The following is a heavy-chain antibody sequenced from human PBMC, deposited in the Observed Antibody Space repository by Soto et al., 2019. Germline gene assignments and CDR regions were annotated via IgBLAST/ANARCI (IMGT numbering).Heavy chain of an antibody. CDR1: GGTLGSYG. V-gene: IGHV1-69*01. CDR2: IIPIFGTG. J-gene: IGHJ4*02. CDR3: ASEGFSGSYLPY. Sequence: QVQLVQSGAEVKKPGSSVKVSCKASGGTLGSYGIKWVRQAPGQGLEWMGGIIPIFGTGNYAQKFQGRATITADESTSTVYMELSSLRSDDTAVYYCASEGFSGSYLPYWGQGTLVTVSS. D-gene: IGHD1-26*01.